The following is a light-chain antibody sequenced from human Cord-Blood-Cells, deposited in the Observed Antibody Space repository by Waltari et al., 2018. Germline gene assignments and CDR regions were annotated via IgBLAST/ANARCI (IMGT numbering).Light chain of an antibody. J-gene: IGLJ1*01. CDR2: DVS. CDR3: CSYAGSYYV. CDR1: SSDVGGYNY. V-gene: IGLV2-11*01. Sequence: QSALTQPRSVSGSPGQSVTISCTGTSSDVGGYNYVSWYQQHPGKAPKLMIYDVSKRPSGVPDRFSGSKSGNTASLTISGLQAEDEADYYCCSYAGSYYVFGT.